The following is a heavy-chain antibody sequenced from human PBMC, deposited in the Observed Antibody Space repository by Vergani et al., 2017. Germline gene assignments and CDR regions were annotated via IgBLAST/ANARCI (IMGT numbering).Heavy chain of an antibody. CDR1: GFTFSSYA. D-gene: IGHD3-3*01. CDR3: AKDNWSGQPQID. V-gene: IGHV3-23*01. J-gene: IGHJ4*02. Sequence: EVQLLESGGGLVQSGGSLILSCAASGFTFSSYAMSWVRQAPGKGVDWVPAISGSGGSTDYADSVKGRFTIARDNSKNTLYLQMNSLRAEDPAVYYCAKDNWSGQPQIDWGQGTLVTVSS. CDR2: ISGSGGST.